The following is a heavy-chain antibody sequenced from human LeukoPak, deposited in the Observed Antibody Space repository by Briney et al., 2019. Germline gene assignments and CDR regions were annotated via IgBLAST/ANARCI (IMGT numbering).Heavy chain of an antibody. Sequence: PGGSLRLSCAASGFTFSSYSMNWVRQAPGKGLEWVSYISSSSSTIYYADSVKGRFTISRDNAKNSLYLQMNSLRAEDTAVYYCATGDYGVHGDYWGQGILVTVSS. V-gene: IGHV3-48*01. D-gene: IGHD4/OR15-4a*01. CDR1: GFTFSSYS. J-gene: IGHJ4*02. CDR3: ATGDYGVHGDY. CDR2: ISSSSSTI.